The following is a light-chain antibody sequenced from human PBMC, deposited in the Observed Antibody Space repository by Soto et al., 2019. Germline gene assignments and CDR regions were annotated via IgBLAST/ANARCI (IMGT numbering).Light chain of an antibody. CDR1: SSNVGDSP. CDR3: AAWDDSLNAL. Sequence: QSVLTQPPSASGTPGQRITISCSGSSSNVGDSPVNWYQQLPGAAPKLLIYTNDQRPSGVPDRFSGSKSGTSASLAISGLQPEDEADYYCAAWDDSLNALFGTGTKVTVL. V-gene: IGLV1-44*01. CDR2: TND. J-gene: IGLJ1*01.